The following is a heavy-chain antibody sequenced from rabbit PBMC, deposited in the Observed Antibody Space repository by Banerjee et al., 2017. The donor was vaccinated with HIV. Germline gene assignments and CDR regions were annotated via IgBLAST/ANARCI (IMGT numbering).Heavy chain of an antibody. CDR3: ARAPYSGADGHVKL. J-gene: IGHJ6*01. CDR2: MYTGSSGST. Sequence: QEQLEESGGDLVKPEGSLTLTCTASGFSFSSSYWICWVRQAPGKGLELIACMYTGSSGSTYYANWAKGRSTISKTASTVTLQRPSLTAADTATYFCARAPYSGADGHVKLWGPGTLVTVS. D-gene: IGHD4-1*01. V-gene: IGHV1S45*01. CDR1: GFSFSSSYW.